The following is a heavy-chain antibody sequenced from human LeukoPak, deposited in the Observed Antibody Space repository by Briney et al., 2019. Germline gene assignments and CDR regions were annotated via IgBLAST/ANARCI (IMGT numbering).Heavy chain of an antibody. D-gene: IGHD6-13*01. CDR3: ARSGIAAAGRGPGDYYYYYMDV. CDR2: IYYSGST. J-gene: IGHJ6*03. CDR1: GGSISSSSYY. V-gene: IGHV4-39*07. Sequence: SETLSLTCTVSGGSISSSSYYWGWIRQPPGKGLEWIGSIYYSGSTYYNPSLKSRVTISVDTSKNQFSLKLSSVTAADTAVYYCARSGIAAAGRGPGDYYYYYMDVWGKGTTVTISS.